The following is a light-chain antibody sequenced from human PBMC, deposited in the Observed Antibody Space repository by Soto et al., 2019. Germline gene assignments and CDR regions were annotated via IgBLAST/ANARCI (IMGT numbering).Light chain of an antibody. CDR2: AAS. CDR3: QQTYSTPQT. J-gene: IGKJ1*01. CDR1: QSITSY. V-gene: IGKV1-39*01. Sequence: DIQMTQSPSSLSASVGDRVTITCRASQSITSYLNWYQQKPGKAPKLLIDAASSLQSGVSSRFSGSASGTDFTLTISSLQPEDFATYYCQQTYSTPQTSGQGTKVEIK.